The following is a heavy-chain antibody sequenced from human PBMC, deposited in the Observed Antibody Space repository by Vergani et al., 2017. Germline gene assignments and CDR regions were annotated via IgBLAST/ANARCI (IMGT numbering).Heavy chain of an antibody. CDR2: IYYSGST. J-gene: IGHJ6*02. CDR3: ARALTGYCQYYYGMDV. V-gene: IGHV4-59*01. D-gene: IGHD3-9*01. CDR1: GGSISSYY. Sequence: QVQLQESGPGLVKPSETLSLTCTVSGGSISSYYWSWIRQPPGKGLEWIGYIYYSGSTNYNPSLKSRVTISVDTSKNQFSLKLSSVTAADTAVYYCARALTGYCQYYYGMDVWGQGTMVTVSS.